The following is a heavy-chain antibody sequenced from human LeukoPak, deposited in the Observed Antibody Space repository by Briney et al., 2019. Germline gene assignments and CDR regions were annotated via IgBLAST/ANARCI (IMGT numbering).Heavy chain of an antibody. CDR1: GDSVSSNSVA. CDR3: AREATGFLT. CDR2: TYYRSKWFD. V-gene: IGHV6-1*01. D-gene: IGHD1-14*01. J-gene: IGHJ5*02. Sequence: SPTLSLTCAISGDSVSSNSVAWNWIRQSPSRGLEWLGRTYYRSKWFDDYALSVKSRISINPDTSKNQFSLHVNSVTPEDTAVYYCAREATGFLTWGQGILVTVSS.